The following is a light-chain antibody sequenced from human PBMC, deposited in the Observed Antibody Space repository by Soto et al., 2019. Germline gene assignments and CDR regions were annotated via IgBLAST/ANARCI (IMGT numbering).Light chain of an antibody. CDR2: DVS. J-gene: IGLJ3*02. Sequence: QSALTQPASVSGSPGQSITISCAGTSGDVGAFDYVSWYQHHPGKVPKLMIYDVSDRPSGVSTRFSGSKSANMASLTISGLQADDEADYYCAAYTTSSTLVFGGGNKVTVL. V-gene: IGLV2-14*03. CDR1: SGDVGAFDY. CDR3: AAYTTSSTLV.